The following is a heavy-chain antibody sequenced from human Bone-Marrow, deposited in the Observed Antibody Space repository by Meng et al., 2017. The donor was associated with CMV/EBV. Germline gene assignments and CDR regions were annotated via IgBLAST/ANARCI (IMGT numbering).Heavy chain of an antibody. Sequence: GESLKISCAASGFTFSSYWMHWVRQAPGKGLVWVSCINSDGSSTSYADSVKGRLTISRDNAKNTLYLQMNSLRAEDTAVYYCAVRGAYYYYGMDVWGQGTTVTVSS. CDR1: GFTFSSYW. CDR3: AVRGAYYYYGMDV. V-gene: IGHV3-74*01. J-gene: IGHJ6*02. D-gene: IGHD3-16*01. CDR2: INSDGSST.